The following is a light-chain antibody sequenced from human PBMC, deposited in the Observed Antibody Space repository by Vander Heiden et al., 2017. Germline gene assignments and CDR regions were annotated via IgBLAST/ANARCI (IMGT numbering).Light chain of an antibody. V-gene: IGKV3-20*01. J-gene: IGKJ1*01. Sequence: LLTHSPGPLSLSPGERATLPCRASQSVSSSYLAWYQQKPGQAPRLLIYGASSRATGIPDRFSGSGSGTDFTLTISRLEPEDFAVYYCQQYGSSPWTFGQGTKVEIK. CDR1: QSVSSSY. CDR3: QQYGSSPWT. CDR2: GAS.